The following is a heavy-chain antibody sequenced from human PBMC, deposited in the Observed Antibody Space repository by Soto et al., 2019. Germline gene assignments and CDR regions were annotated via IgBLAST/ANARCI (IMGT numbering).Heavy chain of an antibody. J-gene: IGHJ4*02. CDR2: IYYSGST. CDR3: ARELVDSSAPFFDY. Sequence: SETLSLTCTVSGGSISSYYWSWIRQPPGKGLEWIGYIYYSGSTNYNPSLKSRVTISVDTSKNQFSLKLSSVTAADTAVYYCARELVDSSAPFFDYWGQGTLVTVSS. CDR1: GGSISSYY. D-gene: IGHD6-6*01. V-gene: IGHV4-59*01.